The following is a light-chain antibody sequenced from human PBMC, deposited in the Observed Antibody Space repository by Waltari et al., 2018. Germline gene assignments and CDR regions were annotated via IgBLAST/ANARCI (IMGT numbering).Light chain of an antibody. CDR3: QQYDIYPLT. Sequence: DIQMTQSPSTLSASVGDRVTITCRASQSFSRWLAWYQQKPGKAPKLLVYEVSTLETGVPCPVSGRGSGTEFTLTISSLQPDDFATYDCQQYDIYPLTFGGGTKGEIK. CDR2: EVS. CDR1: QSFSRW. V-gene: IGKV1-5*03. J-gene: IGKJ4*01.